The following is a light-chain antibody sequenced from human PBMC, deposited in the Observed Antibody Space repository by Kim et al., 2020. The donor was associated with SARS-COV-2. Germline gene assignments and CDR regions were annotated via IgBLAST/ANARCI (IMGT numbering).Light chain of an antibody. CDR1: SLRSYY. J-gene: IGLJ2*01. Sequence: SSELTQDPAVSVALGQTVRITCQGDSLRSYYASWYQQKPGQAPVLVIYGKNNRPSGIPDRFSGSSSGNTASLTITGVQADDEADYYCNSRDSSGNPVVFG. CDR3: NSRDSSGNPVV. V-gene: IGLV3-19*01. CDR2: GKN.